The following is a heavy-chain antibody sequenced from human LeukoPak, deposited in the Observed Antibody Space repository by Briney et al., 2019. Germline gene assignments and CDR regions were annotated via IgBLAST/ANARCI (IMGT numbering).Heavy chain of an antibody. CDR1: GGSISRSSYY. CDR3: ARRPPALGAFDI. V-gene: IGHV4-39*01. J-gene: IGHJ3*02. Sequence: SETLSLTCTVSGGSISRSSYYWGWIRQPPGKGLEWIGSVCYSDSGEMYYNPSLKSRVTISADTSKNQFSLKVSSVTAADTAVYYCARRPPALGAFDIWGQGTMVSVSS. CDR2: VCYSDSGEM.